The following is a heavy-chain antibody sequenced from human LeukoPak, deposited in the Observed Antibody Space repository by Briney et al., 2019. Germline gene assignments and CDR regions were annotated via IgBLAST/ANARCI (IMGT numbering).Heavy chain of an antibody. J-gene: IGHJ4*02. CDR3: AKAAFSRTSYFDY. D-gene: IGHD3-3*02. CDR1: GFTFSTYT. V-gene: IGHV3-23*01. CDR2: ISGRGGNT. Sequence: PGGSLRLSCAASGFTFSTYTMSWVRQAPGKGLEWVSAISGRGGNTYSADSVKRRFTISRDNSKNTLYLQMDSLSADDTAVYYCAKAAFSRTSYFDYWGQGTLVTASS.